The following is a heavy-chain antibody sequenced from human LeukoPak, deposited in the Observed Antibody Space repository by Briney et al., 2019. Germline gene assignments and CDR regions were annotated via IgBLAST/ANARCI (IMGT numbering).Heavy chain of an antibody. Sequence: PGASLRLSCAASGFTFSSYAMSWVRQAPGKGLEWVSAISGSGGSTYYADSVKGRFTISRDNSKNTLYLQMNSLRAEDTAVYYCAKDLNPYYYDSSGYSYGCFDYWGQGTLVTVSS. CDR2: ISGSGGST. CDR3: AKDLNPYYYDSSGYSYGCFDY. D-gene: IGHD3-22*01. J-gene: IGHJ4*02. V-gene: IGHV3-23*01. CDR1: GFTFSSYA.